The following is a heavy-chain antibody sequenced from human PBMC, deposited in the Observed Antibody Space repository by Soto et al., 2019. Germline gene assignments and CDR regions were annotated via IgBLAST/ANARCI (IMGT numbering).Heavy chain of an antibody. J-gene: IGHJ6*02. CDR2: ISYDGYRK. CDR3: AKSDYGGKPDVCGMDV. V-gene: IGHV3-30*18. D-gene: IGHD4-17*01. CDR1: GFTFGSYG. Sequence: QVQLVESGGTVVQPGRSLRLSCAASGFTFGSYGMHWVRQAPGKGLEWVAVISYDGYRKDYADSVKGRFTVSRDNSKNTLYLQMNSLRVEDTAVYYGAKSDYGGKPDVCGMDVWGQGTAVTVSS.